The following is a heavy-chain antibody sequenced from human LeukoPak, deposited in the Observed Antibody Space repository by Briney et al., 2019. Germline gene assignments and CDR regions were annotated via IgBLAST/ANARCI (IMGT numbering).Heavy chain of an antibody. CDR2: ISYDGSNK. CDR1: GFTFSSYA. D-gene: IGHD5-24*01. V-gene: IGHV3-30-3*01. Sequence: KSGGSLRLSCAASGFTFSSYAMHWVRQAPGKGLEWVAVISYDGSNKYYADSVKGRFTISRDNSKNTLYLQMNSLRAEDTAVYYCAKDQGRDGYSLDYWGQGTLVTVSS. CDR3: AKDQGRDGYSLDY. J-gene: IGHJ4*02.